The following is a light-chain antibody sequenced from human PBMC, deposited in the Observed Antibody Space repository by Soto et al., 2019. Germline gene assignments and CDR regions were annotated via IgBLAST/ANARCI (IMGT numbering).Light chain of an antibody. Sequence: DIHMTQSPSTLSASVGHIFTITCRASQSISNWLAWYQQKPGKAPKLLIYDASSLESGVPLRFSGSGSGTEFTLTISSLQPDDFATYYCQQYNSYPRTFGQGTKVDIK. J-gene: IGKJ1*01. CDR3: QQYNSYPRT. V-gene: IGKV1-5*01. CDR2: DAS. CDR1: QSISNW.